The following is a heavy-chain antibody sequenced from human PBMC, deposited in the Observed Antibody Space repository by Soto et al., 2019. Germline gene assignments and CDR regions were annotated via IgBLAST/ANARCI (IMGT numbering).Heavy chain of an antibody. Sequence: ASVKVSCKASGYTFTRYYMHWVRQAPGQGLEWMGIINPSSGSRSYAQKFQGRVTMTRDTSTSTVYMELRSLRSEDTAVYYCARRYDSSGYLFDYWGQGTLVTVS. V-gene: IGHV1-46*01. D-gene: IGHD3-22*01. J-gene: IGHJ4*02. CDR2: INPSSGSR. CDR3: ARRYDSSGYLFDY. CDR1: GYTFTRYY.